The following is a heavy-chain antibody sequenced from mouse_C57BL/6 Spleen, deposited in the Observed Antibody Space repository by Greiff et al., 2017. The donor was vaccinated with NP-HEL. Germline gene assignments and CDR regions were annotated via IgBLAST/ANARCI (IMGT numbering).Heavy chain of an antibody. D-gene: IGHD2-4*01. CDR2: IYPGSGNT. Sequence: VQLQESGAELVRPGASVKLSCKASGYTFTDYYINWVKQRPGQGLEWIARIYPGSGNTYYNEKFKGKATLTAEKSSSTAYMQLSSLTPEDSAVYFCARRDDYDWCAYWGQGTLVTVSA. J-gene: IGHJ3*01. CDR3: ARRDDYDWCAY. V-gene: IGHV1-76*01. CDR1: GYTFTDYY.